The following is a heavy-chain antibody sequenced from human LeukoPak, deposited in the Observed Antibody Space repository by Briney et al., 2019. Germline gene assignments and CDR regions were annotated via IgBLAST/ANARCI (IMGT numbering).Heavy chain of an antibody. V-gene: IGHV1-2*02. Sequence: ASVKVSCKASGFTFTGYYMHWVRQAPGQGLEWMGWINPNSGDTNYAQKFQGRVTMTRDTSISTAYMELSRLRSDDTAVYYCAREDYDSSGEYFQHWGRGTLVTVSS. D-gene: IGHD3-22*01. CDR2: INPNSGDT. CDR1: GFTFTGYY. CDR3: AREDYDSSGEYFQH. J-gene: IGHJ1*01.